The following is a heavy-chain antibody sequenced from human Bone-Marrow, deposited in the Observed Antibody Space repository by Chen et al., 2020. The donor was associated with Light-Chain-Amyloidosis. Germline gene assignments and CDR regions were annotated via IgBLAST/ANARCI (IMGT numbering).Heavy chain of an antibody. CDR3: ARDPWGAGSAFDV. V-gene: IGHV7-4-1*02. D-gene: IGHD7-27*01. CDR2: INTNTGRP. Sequence: QVQLVQSGSELRRPGDSVNISCKISGYRFSAYSLNWVQQTPGHGLEFMGWINTNTGRPTYAQGFTGRFVFSVDTSVSTAYLHITDLKSEDTGTYYCARDPWGAGSAFDVWGRGTHVTVSA. J-gene: IGHJ3*01. CDR1: GYRFSAYS.